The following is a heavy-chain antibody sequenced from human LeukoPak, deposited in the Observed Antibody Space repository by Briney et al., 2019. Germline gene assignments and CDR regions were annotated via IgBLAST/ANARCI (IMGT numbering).Heavy chain of an antibody. CDR3: AKSQRNDQQVVQRIDY. Sequence: GGSLRLPCTASRFTFSTYAMSWVRQAPGKGLEWVSSISGSGDTTYYTGSVKGRFTTSRDNSKNALYLQMSSLRAEDTAVYYCAKSQRNDQQVVQRIDYWGQGTLVTVSS. CDR2: ISGSGDTT. J-gene: IGHJ4*02. D-gene: IGHD2-2*01. CDR1: RFTFSTYA. V-gene: IGHV3-23*01.